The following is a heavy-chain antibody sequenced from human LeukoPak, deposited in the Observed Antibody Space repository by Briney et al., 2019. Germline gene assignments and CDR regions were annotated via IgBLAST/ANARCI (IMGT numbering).Heavy chain of an antibody. CDR1: GGSISSYY. Sequence: PSQTLSLTCTVSGGSISSYYWCWIRHPPGKGLELIGHIYYSGSTNYNPALKSRVPISVDTSKNQFSLKLSSVTAADTAEYYCARATAMGGFDPWGQGTLVTVSS. CDR3: ARATAMGGFDP. V-gene: IGHV4-59*01. D-gene: IGHD5-18*01. CDR2: IYYSGST. J-gene: IGHJ5*02.